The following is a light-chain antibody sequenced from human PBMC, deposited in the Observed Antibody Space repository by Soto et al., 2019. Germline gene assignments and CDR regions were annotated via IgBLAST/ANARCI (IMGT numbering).Light chain of an antibody. CDR3: SSYAGSNNYV. CDR1: ISDVGGYNY. Sequence: QSVLAQPGCACRSPGQSVTISCTGTISDVGGYNYVSWYQQHPGRAPKLMIYEVSKRPSGGPDRFSGSKSGNTASLTVSGLQAEDEADYYCSSYAGSNNYVFGTVIKV. CDR2: EVS. V-gene: IGLV2-8*02. J-gene: IGLJ1*01.